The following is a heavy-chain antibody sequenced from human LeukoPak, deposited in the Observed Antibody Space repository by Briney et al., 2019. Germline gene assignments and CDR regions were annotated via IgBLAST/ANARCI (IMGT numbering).Heavy chain of an antibody. CDR2: INNRGTT. D-gene: IGHD5-12*01. J-gene: IGHJ4*02. Sequence: SEXXXXXXAXXXGXXXPHYWSXIRRPLGKGLEWIGEINNRGTTNYSPSLRGRATISVDTSKNQFSLRLTSVTAADTAMYYCARVPLWWLTPFDFWGQGTLATVSS. CDR3: ARVPLWWLTPFDF. V-gene: IGHV4-34*01. CDR1: XGXXXPHY.